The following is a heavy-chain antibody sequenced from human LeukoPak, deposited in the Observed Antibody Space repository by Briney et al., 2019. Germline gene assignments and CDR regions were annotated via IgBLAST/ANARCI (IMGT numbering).Heavy chain of an antibody. V-gene: IGHV3-30*04. CDR1: GFTFSSYA. CDR3: ARDPWTSSGYTFDY. Sequence: GGTLRLSCAASGFTFSSYAMHWVRQAPGKGLEWVAVISYDGSNKYYADSVKGRFTISRDNSKNTLYLQMNSLRAEDTAVYYCARDPWTSSGYTFDYWGQGTLVTVSS. D-gene: IGHD3-22*01. CDR2: ISYDGSNK. J-gene: IGHJ4*02.